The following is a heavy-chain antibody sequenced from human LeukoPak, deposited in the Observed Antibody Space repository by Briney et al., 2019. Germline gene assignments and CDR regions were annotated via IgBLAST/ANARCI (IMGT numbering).Heavy chain of an antibody. J-gene: IGHJ5*02. V-gene: IGHV4-34*01. CDR1: GGSFSGYY. Sequence: KASETLSLTCAVYGGSFSGYYWSWIHQPPGKGLEWIGEINHSGSTSYNPSLKSRVTISVDTSKNQFSLKLSSVTAADTAVYYCARGPRYYDFWSGYQNWFDPWGQGTLVTVSS. CDR2: INHSGST. CDR3: ARGPRYYDFWSGYQNWFDP. D-gene: IGHD3-3*01.